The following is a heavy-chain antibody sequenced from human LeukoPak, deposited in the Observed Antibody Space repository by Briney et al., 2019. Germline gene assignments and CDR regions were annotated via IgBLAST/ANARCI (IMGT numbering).Heavy chain of an antibody. CDR2: IYYSGST. CDR3: ARDDARGRLWLVY. J-gene: IGHJ4*02. V-gene: IGHV4-31*03. Sequence: PSESLSLTCTVSGPSISSGGYDCGWIHQHPGKGLEWTGYIYYSGSTYYNPALKSRVTISIDTSKNQFSLKLSSVTAADTAVYYCARDDARGRLWLVYWGQGTLVTVSS. CDR1: GPSISSGGYD. D-gene: IGHD5-18*01.